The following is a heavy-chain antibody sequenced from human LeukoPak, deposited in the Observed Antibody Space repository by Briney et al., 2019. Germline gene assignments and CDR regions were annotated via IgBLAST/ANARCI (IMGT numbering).Heavy chain of an antibody. CDR3: ASPYRVPAAPNYYYYMDV. V-gene: IGHV1-2*02. D-gene: IGHD2-2*01. CDR1: GYTFTGYY. Sequence: GASVKVSCKASGYTFTGYYMHWVRQAPGQGLEWMGWINPNSGGTNYAQKFQGRVTMTRDTSISTAYMELSRLRSDDTAVYYCASPYRVPAAPNYYYYMDVWGKGTTVTVSS. CDR2: INPNSGGT. J-gene: IGHJ6*03.